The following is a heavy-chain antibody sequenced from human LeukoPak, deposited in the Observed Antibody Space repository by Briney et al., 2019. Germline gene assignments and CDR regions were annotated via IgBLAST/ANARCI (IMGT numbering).Heavy chain of an antibody. CDR2: IRYDGSNK. CDR3: AKDLGSYTTSGFDP. J-gene: IGHJ5*02. Sequence: GGSLRLSCAASGFTFSSYGMHWVRQAPGKGLEWVAFIRYDGSNKYYADSVKGRFTISRDNSKNTLYLQMNSLRAEDTAVYYCAKDLGSYTTSGFDPWGQGTLVTVSS. V-gene: IGHV3-30*02. D-gene: IGHD1-26*01. CDR1: GFTFSSYG.